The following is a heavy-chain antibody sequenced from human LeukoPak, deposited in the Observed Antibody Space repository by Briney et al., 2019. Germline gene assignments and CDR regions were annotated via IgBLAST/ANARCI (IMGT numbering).Heavy chain of an antibody. CDR3: ARDLDLFMVRGAPGY. J-gene: IGHJ4*02. CDR2: IVPIFGAA. Sequence: SVKVSCKASGGTFSSYAISWVRQAPGQGLEWMGGIVPIFGAANYSQKFQGRVTITADESTSTAYMELSSLRSEDTAVYYCARDLDLFMVRGAPGYWGQGTLVTVSS. V-gene: IGHV1-69*01. CDR1: GGTFSSYA. D-gene: IGHD3-10*01.